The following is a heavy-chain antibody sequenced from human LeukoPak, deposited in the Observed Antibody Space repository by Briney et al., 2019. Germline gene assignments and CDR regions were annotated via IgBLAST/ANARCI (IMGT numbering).Heavy chain of an antibody. CDR3: AKDSSSAVATIAAW. CDR1: GFTFSSYW. CDR2: ISGSGGST. V-gene: IGHV3-23*01. D-gene: IGHD5-12*01. J-gene: IGHJ4*02. Sequence: GGSLRLACAASGFTFSSYWMTWVRHLPGKGLEWVSAISGSGGSTYYADSVKGRFTISRDNSKNTLYLQMNSLRAEDTAVYYCAKDSSSAVATIAAWWGQGTLVTVSS.